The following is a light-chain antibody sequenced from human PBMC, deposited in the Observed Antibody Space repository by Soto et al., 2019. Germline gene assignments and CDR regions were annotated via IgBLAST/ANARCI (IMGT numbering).Light chain of an antibody. CDR1: SSNIGTNY. V-gene: IGLV1-51*01. J-gene: IGLJ2*01. CDR3: GTWDSSLSAYVV. Sequence: QAVVTQPPSVSAAPGQGVTISCSGSSSNIGTNYVSWYQQLPGTAPKLLIYDHNKRPSGIPDRFSGSKSGASATLAITGLQTGDEADYYCGTWDSSLSAYVVFGGGTKLTVL. CDR2: DHN.